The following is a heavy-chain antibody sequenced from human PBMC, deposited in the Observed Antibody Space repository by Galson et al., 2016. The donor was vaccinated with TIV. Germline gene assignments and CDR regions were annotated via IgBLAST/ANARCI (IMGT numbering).Heavy chain of an antibody. Sequence: SVKVSCKASGGTLSSDAISWVRQAPGQGLEWMGGIIPMFKIADYAQKSQGRVTISADEFPSAAYMELSSLRFEDTAVYYCARARGYNFENAFHIWGQGTMVTVSS. CDR3: ARARGYNFENAFHI. CDR2: IIPMFKIA. V-gene: IGHV1-69*13. J-gene: IGHJ3*02. CDR1: GGTLSSDA. D-gene: IGHD5-18*01.